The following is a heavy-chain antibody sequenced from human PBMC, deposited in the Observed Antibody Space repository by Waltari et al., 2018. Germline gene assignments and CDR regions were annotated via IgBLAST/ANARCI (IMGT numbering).Heavy chain of an antibody. J-gene: IGHJ5*01. CDR1: GYPFLAYS. V-gene: IGHV1-2*06. D-gene: IGHD6-25*01. Sequence: QVQLVQSGAEVKMPGASVRVSCKVSGYPFLAYSIHWVRQAPGQGLEWMGRINPDGGGTTYTQIFQGRITVTTDTSITTAYMELSSLRSDDTAVYYCAREGGYRFDSWGQGTLVTISS. CDR2: INPDGGGT. CDR3: AREGGYRFDS.